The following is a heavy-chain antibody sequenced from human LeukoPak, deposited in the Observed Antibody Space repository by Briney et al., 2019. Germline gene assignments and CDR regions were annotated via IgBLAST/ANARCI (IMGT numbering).Heavy chain of an antibody. Sequence: PSETLSLTCTVSGYSISSGYYWGWIRQPPGQGLEWIGSIYHSGNTYYSPSLKSRVTISVDTSKNQFSLKLSSVTAADTAVYYCAREPAYGSGSVDWGQGTLVTVPS. J-gene: IGHJ4*02. CDR1: GYSISSGYY. V-gene: IGHV4-38-2*02. CDR3: AREPAYGSGSVD. CDR2: IYHSGNT. D-gene: IGHD6-19*01.